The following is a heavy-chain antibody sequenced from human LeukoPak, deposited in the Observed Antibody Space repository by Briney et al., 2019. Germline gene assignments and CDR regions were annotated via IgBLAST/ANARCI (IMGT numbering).Heavy chain of an antibody. J-gene: IGHJ4*02. Sequence: GGSLRLSCAASGFTFSSYAMHWVRQAPGKGLEWVAVISYDGSNKYYADSVKGRFTISRDNAKNSLYLQMNSLRDEDTAVYYCARDRGPFDYWGQGTLVTVSS. V-gene: IGHV3-30-3*01. D-gene: IGHD3-10*01. CDR1: GFTFSSYA. CDR3: ARDRGPFDY. CDR2: ISYDGSNK.